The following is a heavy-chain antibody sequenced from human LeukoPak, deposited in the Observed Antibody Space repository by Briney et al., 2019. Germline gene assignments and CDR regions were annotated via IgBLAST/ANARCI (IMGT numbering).Heavy chain of an antibody. CDR3: ALISYCTSVTCYFLDY. J-gene: IGHJ4*02. CDR2: MNPNSGNT. Sequence: GASVKVSCKASGYTFTSYDINWVRQATGQGLEWMGWMNPNSGNTGYAQKFQGRVTMTKDTSTSTAYMELRSLRSDDTAVYYCALISYCTSVTCYFLDYWGQGTLVSVSS. V-gene: IGHV1-8*01. CDR1: GYTFTSYD. D-gene: IGHD2-8*01.